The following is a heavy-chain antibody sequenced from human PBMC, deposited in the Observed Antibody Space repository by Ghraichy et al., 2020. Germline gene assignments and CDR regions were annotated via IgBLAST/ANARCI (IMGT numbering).Heavy chain of an antibody. V-gene: IGHV4-39*01. CDR3: ASSPYSSSWHET. CDR2: IYYSGST. Sequence: SQTLSLTCTVSGGSISSSSYYWGWIRQPPGKGLEWIGSIYYSGSTYYNPSLKSRVTISVDTSKNQFSLKLSSVTAADTAVYYCASSPYSSSWHETWGQGTLVTVSS. D-gene: IGHD6-13*01. J-gene: IGHJ5*02. CDR1: GGSISSSSYY.